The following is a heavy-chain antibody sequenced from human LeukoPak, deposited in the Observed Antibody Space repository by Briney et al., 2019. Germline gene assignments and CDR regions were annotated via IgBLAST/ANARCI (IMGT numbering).Heavy chain of an antibody. J-gene: IGHJ3*02. V-gene: IGHV3-7*01. CDR3: ASGGGATRSGYAFGM. D-gene: IGHD1-26*01. CDR1: GLTFSSYW. Sequence: GGSLRLSCAVSGLTFSSYWMSWVRQAPGKGLEWVANIKQDGRVKYYEDSVKGRFTISRDNAKNSLYLQMNSLRAEDTAVYYCASGGGATRSGYAFGMWGQGTLVTVSS. CDR2: IKQDGRVK.